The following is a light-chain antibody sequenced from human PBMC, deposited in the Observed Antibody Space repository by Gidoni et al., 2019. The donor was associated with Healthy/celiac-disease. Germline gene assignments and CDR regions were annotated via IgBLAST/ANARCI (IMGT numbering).Light chain of an antibody. J-gene: IGKJ5*01. V-gene: IGKV1-13*02. CDR2: EAP. CDR1: QGISRA. Sequence: AIQLTQSPSSLSASVGDSVTITCRASQGISRALAWYQQKPGKAPKPLIYEAPGLESGVPSRFSGSGSGTDFTLTISSLQPDDFATYCCQQFRSTFGHGTRLEIK. CDR3: QQFRST.